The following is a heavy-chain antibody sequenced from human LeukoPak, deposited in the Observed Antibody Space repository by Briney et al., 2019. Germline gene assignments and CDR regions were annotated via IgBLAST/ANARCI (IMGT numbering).Heavy chain of an antibody. CDR3: ARGQLRMITFGGVMGAFDI. Sequence: ASVKLSCKASGYTFTSYGISWVRQAPGQGLEWMGWISAYNGNTNYAQKLQGRVTMTTDTSTSTAYMELRSLRSDDTAVYYCARGQLRMITFGGVMGAFDIWGQGTMVTVSS. CDR2: ISAYNGNT. J-gene: IGHJ3*02. D-gene: IGHD3-16*01. V-gene: IGHV1-18*01. CDR1: GYTFTSYG.